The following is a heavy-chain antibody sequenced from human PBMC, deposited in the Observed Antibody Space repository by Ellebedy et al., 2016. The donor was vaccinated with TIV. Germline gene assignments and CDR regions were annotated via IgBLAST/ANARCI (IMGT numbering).Heavy chain of an antibody. CDR3: AKCNMWYGFVHK. V-gene: IGHV1-46*01. J-gene: IGHJ4*02. CDR2: IYPSSGGA. Sequence: ASVKVSCXASGYDFTSAYYMHWVRQAPGQGLEWMGTIYPSSGGATYAQTFQGRVTLTRDTSTSTVYMELSSLTSEDTAMYYCAKCNMWYGFVHKWGQGTRVTISS. D-gene: IGHD2-15*01. CDR1: GYDFTSAYY.